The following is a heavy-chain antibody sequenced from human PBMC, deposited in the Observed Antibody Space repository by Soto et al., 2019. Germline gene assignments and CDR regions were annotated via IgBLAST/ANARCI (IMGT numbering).Heavy chain of an antibody. J-gene: IGHJ5*02. CDR2: ISHDGSEK. CDR1: GFMFSGYG. V-gene: IGHV3-30*18. CDR3: AKLVGGVKAIGAPGDWLEP. D-gene: IGHD3-3*01. Sequence: QVQLVESGGGVVQPGDSLRLSCAASGFMFSGYGMHWIRQAPGKGLEWVAVISHDGSEKYYGDSVKGRCTVSRDNSNNTRFKQNSSMRAEDTAVYYCAKLVGGVKAIGAPGDWLEPWGQGTLVTVTS.